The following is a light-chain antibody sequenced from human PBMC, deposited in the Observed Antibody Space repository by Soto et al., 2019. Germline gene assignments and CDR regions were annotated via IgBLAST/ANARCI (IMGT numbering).Light chain of an antibody. V-gene: IGKV3-15*01. CDR1: QSVSLS. J-gene: IGKJ1*01. CDR2: GAS. CDR3: QQYGTGPPWT. Sequence: EIELTQSPATLSVSLGDSATLSCRASQSVSLSLAWYQMRPGQPPRLLIYGASTRATDIPARFSGSGSGTDFTLTISSLQSGDLAVYHCQQYGTGPPWTFGQGTKV.